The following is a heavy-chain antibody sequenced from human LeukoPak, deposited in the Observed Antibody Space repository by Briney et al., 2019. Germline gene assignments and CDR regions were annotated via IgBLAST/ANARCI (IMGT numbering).Heavy chain of an antibody. D-gene: IGHD3-10*01. J-gene: IGHJ4*02. Sequence: SVKVSCKASGGTFSSYAISWVRQAPGQGLEWMGRIIPILGIANYAQKFQGRVTITADKSTSTAYMELSSLRSEDTAVYYCARDSVSITMVRGGTDYWGQGTLVTVSS. CDR3: ARDSVSITMVRGGTDY. CDR1: GGTFSSYA. CDR2: IIPILGIA. V-gene: IGHV1-69*04.